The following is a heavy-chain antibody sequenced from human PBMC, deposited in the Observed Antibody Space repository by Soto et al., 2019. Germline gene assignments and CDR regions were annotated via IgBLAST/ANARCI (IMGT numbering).Heavy chain of an antibody. CDR3: ARDRRSYSSSWYSSFRDYYGMDV. J-gene: IGHJ6*02. CDR2: INAGNGNT. CDR1: GYTFTSYA. D-gene: IGHD6-13*01. V-gene: IGHV1-3*01. Sequence: ASVKVSCKASGYTFTSYAMDWVRQAPGQRLEWMGWINAGNGNTKYSQKFQGRVTITRDTSASTAYMGLSSMSTEDTAVYYCARDRRSYSSSWYSSFRDYYGMDVWGQGTTVTVS.